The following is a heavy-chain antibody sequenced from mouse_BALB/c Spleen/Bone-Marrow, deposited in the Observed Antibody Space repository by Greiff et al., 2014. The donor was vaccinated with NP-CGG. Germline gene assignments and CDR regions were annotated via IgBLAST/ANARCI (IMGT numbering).Heavy chain of an antibody. CDR1: GFNIKDTY. Sequence: VQLKQSGAELVKPGASVKLSCTASGFNIKDTYMHWVKQRPEQGLEWIGRIDPANGNTKYDPKFQGKATITADTSSNTAYLQLSSLTSEDTAVYYCARYYYGSSYFDYWGQGTILTVTS. J-gene: IGHJ2*01. D-gene: IGHD1-1*01. V-gene: IGHV14-3*02. CDR2: IDPANGNT. CDR3: ARYYYGSSYFDY.